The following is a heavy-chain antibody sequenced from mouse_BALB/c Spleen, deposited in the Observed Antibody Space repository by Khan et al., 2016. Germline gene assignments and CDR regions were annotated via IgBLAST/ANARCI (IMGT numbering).Heavy chain of an antibody. J-gene: IGHJ3*01. CDR2: IRYSGTT. V-gene: IGHV3-2*02. Sequence: EVQLQESGPGLVRPSQSLSLTCTVSGYSITSDYAWNWIRQFPGKKLEWMGYIRYSGTTSYNPSLKSRVSITRDTSKNPFFLQLTSVTTEDTAAYYGTTRHYYGSSSFAYWGQGTLVTVSA. CDR3: TTRHYYGSSSFAY. CDR1: GYSITSDYA. D-gene: IGHD1-1*01.